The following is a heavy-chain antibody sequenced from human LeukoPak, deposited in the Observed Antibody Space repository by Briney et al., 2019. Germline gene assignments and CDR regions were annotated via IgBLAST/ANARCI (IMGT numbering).Heavy chain of an antibody. V-gene: IGHV3-53*01. CDR1: GGSITTPSW. J-gene: IGHJ4*02. D-gene: IGHD6-13*01. CDR2: IYSGGST. Sequence: PSETLSLTCAVSGGSITTPSWWIWVRPAPGKGLEWVSVIYSGGSTYYADSVKGRFTISRDNSKNTLYLQMNSLRAEDTAVYYCARSGVAAAGTSVGYWGQGTLVTVSS. CDR3: ARSGVAAAGTSVGY.